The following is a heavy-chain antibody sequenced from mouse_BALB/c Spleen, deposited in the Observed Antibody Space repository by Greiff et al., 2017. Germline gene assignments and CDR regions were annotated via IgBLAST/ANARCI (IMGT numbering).Heavy chain of an antibody. CDR1: GFSLTSYG. Sequence: VHLVESGPGLVAPSQSLSITCTVSGFSLTSYGVHWVRQPPGKGLEWLGVIWAGGSTNYNSALMSRLSISKDNSKSQVFLKMNSLQTDDTAMYYCARGGLYYGSSYWYFDVWGAGTTVTVSS. J-gene: IGHJ1*01. D-gene: IGHD1-1*01. V-gene: IGHV2-9*02. CDR2: IWAGGST. CDR3: ARGGLYYGSSYWYFDV.